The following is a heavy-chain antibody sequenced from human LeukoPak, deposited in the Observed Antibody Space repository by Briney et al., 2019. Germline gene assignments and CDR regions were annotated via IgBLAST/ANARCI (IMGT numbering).Heavy chain of an antibody. D-gene: IGHD3-3*01. CDR2: IYYSGST. Sequence: SETLSLTCTVSGGSISGSYWSWIRQPPGRGLEWIGYIYYSGSTNYNPSLKSRVTISVDTSKNQFSLKLSSVTAADTAVYYCARVPDNYDFWSGPYYFGYWGQGTLVTVSS. CDR3: ARVPDNYDFWSGPYYFGY. J-gene: IGHJ4*02. V-gene: IGHV4-59*08. CDR1: GGSISGSY.